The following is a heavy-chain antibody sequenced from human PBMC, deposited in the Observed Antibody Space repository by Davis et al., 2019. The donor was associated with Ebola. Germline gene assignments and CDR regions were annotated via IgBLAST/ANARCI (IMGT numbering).Heavy chain of an antibody. J-gene: IGHJ6*02. D-gene: IGHD2-2*02. CDR1: GFTFSNAW. V-gene: IGHV3-15*07. CDR2: IKSKTDGGTT. Sequence: PGGSLRLSCAASGFTFSNAWMNWVRQAPGKGLEWVGRIKSKTDGGTTDYAAPVKGRFTISRDDSKNTLYLQMNSLKTEDTAVYYCTTDHRCSSTSCYNIYYYGMDVWGQGTTVTVSS. CDR3: TTDHRCSSTSCYNIYYYGMDV.